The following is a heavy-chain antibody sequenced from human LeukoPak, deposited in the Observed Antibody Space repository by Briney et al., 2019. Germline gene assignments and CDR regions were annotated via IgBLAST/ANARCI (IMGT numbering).Heavy chain of an antibody. CDR1: GYTFTGYY. Sequence: ASVKVSCKASGYTFTGYYMHWVRQAPGQGLEWMGWINPNSGGTNYAQKFQGRVTMTRDTSISTAYMELSRLRSDDTAVYYCAREIAALFLRDYWGQGTLVTVSS. D-gene: IGHD6-6*01. J-gene: IGHJ4*02. CDR3: AREIAALFLRDY. CDR2: INPNSGGT. V-gene: IGHV1-2*02.